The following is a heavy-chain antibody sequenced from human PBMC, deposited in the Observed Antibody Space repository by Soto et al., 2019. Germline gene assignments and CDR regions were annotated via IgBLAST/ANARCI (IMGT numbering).Heavy chain of an antibody. Sequence: QVQLVQSGAEVKKPGASVKVSCKASGYTFTSYDINWVRQATGQGLEWMGWMNPNSGNTGYAQKFQGRVTMTRNTSISTAYMELSSLRSEDTAVYYCARVFTRSGTGKKYFPHWGQGTLVTVSS. CDR2: MNPNSGNT. D-gene: IGHD1-26*01. CDR3: ARVFTRSGTGKKYFPH. CDR1: GYTFTSYD. J-gene: IGHJ1*01. V-gene: IGHV1-8*01.